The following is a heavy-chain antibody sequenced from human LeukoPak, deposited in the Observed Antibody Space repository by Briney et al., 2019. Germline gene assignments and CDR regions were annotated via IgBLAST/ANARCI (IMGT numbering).Heavy chain of an antibody. CDR2: ISSSGSTI. J-gene: IGHJ3*02. CDR3: ARDPSGTHSFDI. V-gene: IGHV3-48*03. Sequence: GGSLRLSCAASGFTLSSYEMNWVRQAPGKGLEWVSYISSSGSTIYYADSVKGRFTISRDNAKNSLYLQMNSLRAEDTAVYYCARDPSGTHSFDIWGQGTMVTVSS. CDR1: GFTLSSYE.